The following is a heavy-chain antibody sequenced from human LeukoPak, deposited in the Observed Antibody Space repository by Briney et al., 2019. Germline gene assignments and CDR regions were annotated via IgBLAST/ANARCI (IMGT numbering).Heavy chain of an antibody. CDR1: GGSFSGYY. V-gene: IGHV4-34*01. Sequence: PSETLSLTCAVYGGSFSGYYWSWIRQPPGKGLEWIGEINHSGSTNYNPSLKSRVTISVDTSKNQFSLKLSSVTAADTAVYYCARGRTMPNRGQGTLVTVSS. CDR3: ARGRTMPN. CDR2: INHSGST. D-gene: IGHD3-3*01. J-gene: IGHJ4*02.